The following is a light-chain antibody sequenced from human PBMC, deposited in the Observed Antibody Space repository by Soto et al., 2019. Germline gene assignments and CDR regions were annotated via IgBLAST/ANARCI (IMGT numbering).Light chain of an antibody. V-gene: IGKV1-39*01. J-gene: IGKJ1*01. Sequence: DIQLTQSPSSLSASVGDRVSITCRASESISNYLNWYQQKPGKAPKLLIYSSSTLQGAVPSRFSGRGSGTDFTLTISGLQPEDSAFYWCQQSYKNPWTFGQGTNVEIK. CDR3: QQSYKNPWT. CDR1: ESISNY. CDR2: SSS.